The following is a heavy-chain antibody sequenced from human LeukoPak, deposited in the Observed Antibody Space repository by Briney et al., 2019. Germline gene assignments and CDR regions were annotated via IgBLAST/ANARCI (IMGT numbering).Heavy chain of an antibody. CDR2: ISGSGAST. CDR1: GFTFTHFG. J-gene: IGHJ6*04. Sequence: GGTLRLSCAASGFTFTHFGMSWVRQAPGKGLEWVSGISGSGASTYYADSVKGRFTISRDNAKNSLYLQMNSLRAEDTAVYYCAELGITMIGGVWGKGTTVTISS. D-gene: IGHD3-10*02. CDR3: AELGITMIGGV. V-gene: IGHV3-23*01.